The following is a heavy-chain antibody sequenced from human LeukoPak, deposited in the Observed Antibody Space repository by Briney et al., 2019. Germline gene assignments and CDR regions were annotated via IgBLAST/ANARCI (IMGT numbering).Heavy chain of an antibody. CDR3: AKPIIGHTDAFDI. Sequence: PGGSLRLSCAAAGFSFSSYAMSWVRQAPGKGLEWVSAVSVSRDSTDYADSVKGRFTISRDNSKNTLFLRLNSLRAEDTAVYYCAKPIIGHTDAFDIWGQGTMVTVSS. CDR1: GFSFSSYA. J-gene: IGHJ3*02. V-gene: IGHV3-23*01. CDR2: VSVSRDST. D-gene: IGHD1-20*01.